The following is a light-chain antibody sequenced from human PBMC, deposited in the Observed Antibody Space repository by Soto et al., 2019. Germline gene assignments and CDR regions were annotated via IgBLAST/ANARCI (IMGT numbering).Light chain of an antibody. Sequence: QSVLTQPPSVSAAPGQRVTISCSGSSSNIANSYVSWYQHLPGTGPKLLIYDNNKRPSGIPDRFSASKSGTSATLAITGLPTGDEGDYYCGTWDSSLSVGVFGGGTKLTVL. J-gene: IGLJ2*01. CDR3: GTWDSSLSVGV. CDR2: DNN. V-gene: IGLV1-51*01. CDR1: SSNIANSY.